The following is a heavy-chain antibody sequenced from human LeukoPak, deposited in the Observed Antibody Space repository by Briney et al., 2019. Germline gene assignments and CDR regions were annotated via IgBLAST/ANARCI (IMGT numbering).Heavy chain of an antibody. CDR1: GYTFTSYD. D-gene: IGHD6-13*01. J-gene: IGHJ6*02. CDR3: ARRGIAAAGVPDYYYAMDV. V-gene: IGHV1-2*02. Sequence: ASVKVSCKASGYTFTSYDINWVRQATGQGLEWMGWMNPNSGGTNYAQKFEGRVTMTRDTSISTAYMELSRLRSDDTAVYYCARRGIAAAGVPDYYYAMDVWGQGTTVTVSS. CDR2: MNPNSGGT.